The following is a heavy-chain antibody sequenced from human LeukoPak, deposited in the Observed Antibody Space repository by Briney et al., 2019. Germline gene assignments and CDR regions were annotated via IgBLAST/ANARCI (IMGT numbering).Heavy chain of an antibody. CDR1: GGSISSGDYY. CDR2: IYYSGST. CDR3: ASIYENDYGDYDGNY. V-gene: IGHV4-30-4*01. Sequence: SQTLSLTCTVSGGSISSGDYYWSWIRQPPGKGLEWIGYIYYSGSTNYNPSLKSRVTISVDTSKNQFSLKLSSVTAADTAVYYCASIYENDYGDYDGNYWGQGTLVTVSS. J-gene: IGHJ4*02. D-gene: IGHD4-17*01.